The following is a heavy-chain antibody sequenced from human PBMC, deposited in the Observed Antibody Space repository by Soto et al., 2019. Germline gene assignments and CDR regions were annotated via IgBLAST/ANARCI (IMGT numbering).Heavy chain of an antibody. CDR2: ISSDGSTT. CDR3: AGARVAAAGQF. J-gene: IGHJ4*02. D-gene: IGHD6-13*01. Sequence: EVQLVESGGGLVQPGGSLRLSCAASGFTLSTYWMHWVRQAPGKGLVWVSRISSDGSTTNYADSVRGRFTISRDTAKNTLYLQMNSLRADDTAVYFCAGARVAAAGQFRGQGALVTVSS. V-gene: IGHV3-74*01. CDR1: GFTLSTYW.